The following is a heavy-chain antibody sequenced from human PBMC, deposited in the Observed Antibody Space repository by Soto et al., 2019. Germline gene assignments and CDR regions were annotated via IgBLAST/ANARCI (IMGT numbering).Heavy chain of an antibody. CDR3: ARPSGLLGQFSALVDY. CDR2: IIPIFTTT. D-gene: IGHD6-6*01. V-gene: IGHV1-69*18. CDR1: GGSFSNSA. J-gene: IGHJ4*02. Sequence: QVQLVQSGSEVRRPGSSVKVSCKASGGSFSNSAIAWVRQAPGHGLEWLGMIIPIFTTTNYAQKFKDRLTITADGSTSTAYMELSGLKSADTAVYFCARPSGLLGQFSALVDYWGQGTLVTVSS.